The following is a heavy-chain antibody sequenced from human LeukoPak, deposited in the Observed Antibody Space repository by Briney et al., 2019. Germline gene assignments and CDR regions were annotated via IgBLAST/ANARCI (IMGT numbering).Heavy chain of an antibody. CDR2: IYYSGST. V-gene: IGHV4-59*01. Sequence: LETLSLTCTVSGGSISSYYWSWIRQPPGKGLEWIGYIYYSGSTNYNPSLKSRVTISVDTSKNQFSLKLSSVTAADTAVYYCASLGYSIKPYYMDVWGKGTTVTVSS. J-gene: IGHJ6*03. CDR3: ASLGYSIKPYYMDV. D-gene: IGHD6-13*01. CDR1: GGSISSYY.